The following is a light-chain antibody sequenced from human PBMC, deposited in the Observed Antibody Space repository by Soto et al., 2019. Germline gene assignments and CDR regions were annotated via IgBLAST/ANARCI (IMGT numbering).Light chain of an antibody. J-gene: IGLJ2*01. CDR2: VNN. Sequence: QSVLTQPPSVSAAPGQKVTISCSGTTSNIVNNFVSWYQHLPGTAPKLLIYVNNKRPSGIPDRFSGSKSGSSATLGITGLQTGDEADYYCGTWDTSLSGVVFGGGTKVTVL. CDR1: TSNIVNNF. V-gene: IGLV1-51*01. CDR3: GTWDTSLSGVV.